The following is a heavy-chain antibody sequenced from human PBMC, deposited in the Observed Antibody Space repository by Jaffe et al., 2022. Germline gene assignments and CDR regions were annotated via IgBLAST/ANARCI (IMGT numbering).Heavy chain of an antibody. J-gene: IGHJ3*02. CDR1: GFTFGDYA. Sequence: EVQLVESGGGLVQPGRSLRLSCTASGFTFGDYAMSWVRQAPGKGLEWVGFIRSKAYGGTTEYAASVKGRFTISRDDSKSIAYLQMNSLKTEDTAVYYCTRDYYDILTGYYDAFDIWGQGTMVTVSS. CDR2: IRSKAYGGTT. D-gene: IGHD3-9*01. V-gene: IGHV3-49*04. CDR3: TRDYYDILTGYYDAFDI.